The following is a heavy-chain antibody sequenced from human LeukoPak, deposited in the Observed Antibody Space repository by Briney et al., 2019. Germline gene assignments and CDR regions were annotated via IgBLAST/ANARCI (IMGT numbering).Heavy chain of an antibody. CDR3: ARDKVAGATHFDY. D-gene: IGHD1-26*01. CDR1: GFPFNSYW. CDR2: IKQDGSAK. V-gene: IGHV3-7*01. J-gene: IGHJ4*02. Sequence: GGSLRLSCVASGFPFNSYWMSWVRQAPGKGLEWVANIKQDGSAKNYVDSVKGRFTISRDNAKNLLYLQMNSLRAEDTAVYYCARDKVAGATHFDYWGQGTLVTVSS.